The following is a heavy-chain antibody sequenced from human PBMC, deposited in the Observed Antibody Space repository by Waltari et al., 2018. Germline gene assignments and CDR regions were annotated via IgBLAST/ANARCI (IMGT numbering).Heavy chain of an antibody. V-gene: IGHV3-21*06. CDR2: IISTGNSI. Sequence: EVQLVESGGGLVKPGGSLRLSCVAPGFTFSIYHMNWVRQAPGKGLEWVSSIISTGNSIYYADSVKGRFTVSRDNAKNSMYLQMNSLRAEDTAVYFCATDYYDSGAYYLYFDYWGQGIRVTVSS. CDR1: GFTFSIYH. D-gene: IGHD3-22*01. J-gene: IGHJ4*02. CDR3: ATDYYDSGAYYLYFDY.